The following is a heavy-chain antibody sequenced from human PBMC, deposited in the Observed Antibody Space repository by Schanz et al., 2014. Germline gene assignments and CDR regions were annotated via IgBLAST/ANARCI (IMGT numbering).Heavy chain of an antibody. V-gene: IGHV3-33*08. D-gene: IGHD4-17*01. CDR2: IWNNGVTK. J-gene: IGHJ4*02. CDR1: GFTFSSYG. CDR3: ARPRFDYGEVDY. Sequence: QVQLLQFGGGVVQPGRSLRLSCAASGFTFSSYGIHWFRQPAGKGLEWVAVIWNNGVTKYYADSVRGRFTISRDRFQNTLYLRMSSLRAEDTAVYYCARPRFDYGEVDYWGQGTLGTVSS.